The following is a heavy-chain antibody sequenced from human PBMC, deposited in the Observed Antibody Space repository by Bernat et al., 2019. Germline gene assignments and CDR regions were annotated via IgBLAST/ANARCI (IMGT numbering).Heavy chain of an antibody. D-gene: IGHD5-24*01. V-gene: IGHV3-23*01. CDR3: AKDLDGYDTDSEDAFDI. CDR1: GFTFSSYA. Sequence: EVQLLESGGGLVQPGGSLRLSCAASGFTFSSYAMSWVRQAPGKGLEWVSAISGSGGSTYYADSVKGRFTISRDNSKNTLYLQMNSLRAEDTAVYYCAKDLDGYDTDSEDAFDICGQGTMVTVSS. CDR2: ISGSGGST. J-gene: IGHJ3*02.